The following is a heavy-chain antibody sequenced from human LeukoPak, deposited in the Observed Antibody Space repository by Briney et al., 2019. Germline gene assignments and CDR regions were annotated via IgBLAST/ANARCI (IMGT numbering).Heavy chain of an antibody. CDR3: ARVESWEHSGSSQDAFDI. Sequence: ASVKVSCKASGYTFTSYGISWVRQAPGQGLEWMGWISAYNGNTNHAQKLQGRVTMTTDTSTSTAYMELRSLRSDDTAVYYCARVESWEHSGSSQDAFDIWGQGTMTVSS. CDR2: ISAYNGNT. J-gene: IGHJ3*02. CDR1: GYTFTSYG. D-gene: IGHD1-26*01. V-gene: IGHV1-18*01.